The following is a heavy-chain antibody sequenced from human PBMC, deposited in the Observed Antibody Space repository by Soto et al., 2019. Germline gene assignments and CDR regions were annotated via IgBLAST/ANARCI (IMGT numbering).Heavy chain of an antibody. Sequence: SETLSLTCTVSGGSISSSSYYWGWIRQPPGKGLEWIGSIYYSGSTYYNPSLKSRVTISVDTSKNQFSLKLSSVTAADTAVYYCARHQIGFLEWLLRPAYFDYWGQGTLVTVSS. V-gene: IGHV4-39*01. J-gene: IGHJ4*02. CDR1: GGSISSSSYY. CDR3: ARHQIGFLEWLLRPAYFDY. D-gene: IGHD3-3*02. CDR2: IYYSGST.